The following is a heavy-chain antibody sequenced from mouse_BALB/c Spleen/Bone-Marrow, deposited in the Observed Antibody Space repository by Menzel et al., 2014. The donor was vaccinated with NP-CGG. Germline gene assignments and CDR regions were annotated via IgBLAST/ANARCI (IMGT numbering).Heavy chain of an antibody. CDR3: TRDLYDGYSYYAMDY. V-gene: IGHV5-6-4*01. CDR2: ITSGGGYT. J-gene: IGHJ4*01. CDR1: GITFSSYT. D-gene: IGHD2-3*01. Sequence: EVKLMESGGGLVKPGGSLKLSCAASGITFSSYTMSWVRQTPEKRLEWAATITSGGGYTYYPDSVKGRFTISRDNAKSTLYLQMSSLKSEDTAMYYCTRDLYDGYSYYAMDYWVKEPQSPSPQ.